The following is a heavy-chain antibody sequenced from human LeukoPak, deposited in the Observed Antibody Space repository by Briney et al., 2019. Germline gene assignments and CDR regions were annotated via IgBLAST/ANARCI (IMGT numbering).Heavy chain of an antibody. CDR2: INPNSGGT. CDR1: GYTFTVYY. J-gene: IGHJ3*02. D-gene: IGHD1-26*01. Sequence: ASVTVSFKASGYTFTVYYMHWVRQAPGQGLEWMGWINPNSGGTNYAQKFQGRVTMTRDTSISTAYMELSRLRSDDTAVYYCARGGSFSGTDAFDIWGQGTMVTVSS. V-gene: IGHV1-2*02. CDR3: ARGGSFSGTDAFDI.